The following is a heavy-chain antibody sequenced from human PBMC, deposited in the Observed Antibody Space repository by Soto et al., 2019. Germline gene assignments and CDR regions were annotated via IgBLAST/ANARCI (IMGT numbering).Heavy chain of an antibody. CDR1: GFTFSSYG. J-gene: IGHJ3*02. Sequence: PAGSLRLSCAASGFTFSSYGMHWVRQAPGKGLEWVAVISYDGSNKYYADSVKGRFTISRDNSKNTLYLQMNSLRAEDTAVYYCAKTSSQAAWELLALDIWGQGTMVTVSS. D-gene: IGHD1-26*01. CDR3: AKTSSQAAWELLALDI. CDR2: ISYDGSNK. V-gene: IGHV3-30*18.